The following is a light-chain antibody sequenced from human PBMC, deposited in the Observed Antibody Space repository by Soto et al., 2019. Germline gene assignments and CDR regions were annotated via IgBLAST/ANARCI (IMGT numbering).Light chain of an antibody. J-gene: IGLJ3*02. CDR3: SSYTRSSTRV. CDR2: EDS. Sequence: QSALTQPASVSGSPGQWITISCTGTSSDVGGYNYVSWYQQHPGKAPKVMIYEDSNRPSGVSNRFSGSKSGNTASLTISGLQAEDEADYYRSSYTRSSTRVFGGGTKLTVL. V-gene: IGLV2-14*01. CDR1: SSDVGGYNY.